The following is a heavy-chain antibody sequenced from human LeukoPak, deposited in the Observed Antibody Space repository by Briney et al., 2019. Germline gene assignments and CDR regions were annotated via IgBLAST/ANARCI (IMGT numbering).Heavy chain of an antibody. CDR1: GFTFSSYA. D-gene: IGHD3-10*01. CDR3: AKGYGSGSYYKGLFDY. J-gene: IGHJ4*02. Sequence: GGSLRLSCAASGFTFSSYAMSWVRQAPGKGLEWVSAISGSGGSTYYADSVKGRFTISRDNSKNTLYLQMNSLRAEDTAVYYCAKGYGSGSYYKGLFDYWGQGTLVTVSS. CDR2: ISGSGGST. V-gene: IGHV3-23*01.